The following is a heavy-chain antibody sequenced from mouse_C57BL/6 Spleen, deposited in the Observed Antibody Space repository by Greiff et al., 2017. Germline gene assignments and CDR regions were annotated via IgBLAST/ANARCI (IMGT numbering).Heavy chain of an antibody. J-gene: IGHJ3*01. V-gene: IGHV2-9-1*01. Sequence: VQVVESGPGLVAPSQSLSITCTVSGFSLTSYAISWVRQPPGKGLEWLGVIWTGGGTNYNSALKSRLSISKDNSKSQVFLKMNSLQTDDTARYYCARENYYGSSTGFAYWGQGTLVTVSA. CDR3: ARENYYGSSTGFAY. CDR2: IWTGGGT. D-gene: IGHD1-1*01. CDR1: GFSLTSYA.